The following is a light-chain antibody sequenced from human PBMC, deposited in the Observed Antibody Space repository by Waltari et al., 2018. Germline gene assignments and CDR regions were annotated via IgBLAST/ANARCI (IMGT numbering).Light chain of an antibody. CDR1: SSNIGAGYD. CDR2: GNS. J-gene: IGLJ2*01. V-gene: IGLV1-40*01. CDR3: QSYDHNRSGSGI. Sequence: QSVLTQPPSVSGAPGQRATISCTGSSSNIGAGYDVHWYQQLPGTAPKLLIYGNSNRPSGVPDRFSCAKSGTSASLDITGLQAEYEADYYCQSYDHNRSGSGIFGGGTKLTVL.